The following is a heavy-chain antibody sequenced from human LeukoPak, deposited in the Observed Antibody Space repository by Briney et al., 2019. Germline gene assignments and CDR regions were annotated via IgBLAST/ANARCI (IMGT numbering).Heavy chain of an antibody. D-gene: IGHD1-7*01. J-gene: IGHJ4*02. CDR2: VHYTGST. V-gene: IGHV4-30-4*01. Sequence: SQTLSLTFTVSGGSINSGEYYWSWIRQPPGKGLEWIGYVHYTGSTYYNPSLKSRLIISVDTSKNQFSLRLSSVTAADTAMYYCARGNWNFNDYWGQGTLVTVSS. CDR3: ARGNWNFNDY. CDR1: GGSINSGEYY.